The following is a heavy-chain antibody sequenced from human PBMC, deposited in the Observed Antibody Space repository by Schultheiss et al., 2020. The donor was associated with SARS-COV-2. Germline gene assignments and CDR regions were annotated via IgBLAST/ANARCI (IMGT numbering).Heavy chain of an antibody. Sequence: SQTLSLTCTVSGGSVSSGSYYWSWIRQPAGKGLEWIGRIYTSGSTNYKPSLKSRVTISVDTSKNQFSLKLSSVTAADTAVYYCARVAAAHVYCSGGSCYNTCFDYWGQGTLVTV. V-gene: IGHV4-61*02. D-gene: IGHD2-15*01. J-gene: IGHJ4*02. CDR1: GGSVSSGSYY. CDR2: IYTSGST. CDR3: ARVAAAHVYCSGGSCYNTCFDY.